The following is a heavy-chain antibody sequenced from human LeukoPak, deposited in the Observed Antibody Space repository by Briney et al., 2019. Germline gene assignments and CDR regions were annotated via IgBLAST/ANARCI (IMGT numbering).Heavy chain of an antibody. CDR3: AKELVPAATTRYFQH. V-gene: IGHV3-30*02. CDR1: GFTFSSYG. D-gene: IGHD2-2*01. J-gene: IGHJ1*01. Sequence: SGGSLRLSCAASGFTFSSYGMHWVRQAPGKGLEWVAFIRYDGSNKYYADPVKGRFTISRDNSKNTLYLQMNSLRAEDTAVYYCAKELVPAATTRYFQHWGQGTLVTVSS. CDR2: IRYDGSNK.